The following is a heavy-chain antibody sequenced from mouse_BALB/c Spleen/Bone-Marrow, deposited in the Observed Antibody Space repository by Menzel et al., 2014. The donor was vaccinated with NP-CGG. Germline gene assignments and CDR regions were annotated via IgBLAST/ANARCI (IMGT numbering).Heavy chain of an antibody. V-gene: IGHV5-6-5*01. CDR1: GFTFSNYA. J-gene: IGHJ2*01. CDR3: ARRGPLLRDFDY. Sequence: DVQLVESGGGLVKPGGSLKLSCAASGFTFSNYAMSWVRQTQEKRLEWVASISSGGSTYYPDSVKGRFTISRDNARNILYLQMSSLRSEDTAMYYCARRGPLLRDFDYWGQGTTLTVSS. D-gene: IGHD1-2*01. CDR2: ISSGGST.